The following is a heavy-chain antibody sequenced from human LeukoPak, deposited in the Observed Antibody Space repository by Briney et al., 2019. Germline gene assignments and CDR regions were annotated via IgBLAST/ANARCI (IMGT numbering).Heavy chain of an antibody. J-gene: IGHJ4*02. CDR3: AGGLNRRARSDY. Sequence: GGSLRLSCAASGFTFSSYCMTWVRQAPGRGLEWVANIKQDGSEKYYVDSVKGRFTISRDNAKNSLFLQMNSLNAEDTAVYYCAGGLNRRARSDYWGQGTLVTVSS. V-gene: IGHV3-7*01. CDR1: GFTFSSYC. D-gene: IGHD1-26*01. CDR2: IKQDGSEK.